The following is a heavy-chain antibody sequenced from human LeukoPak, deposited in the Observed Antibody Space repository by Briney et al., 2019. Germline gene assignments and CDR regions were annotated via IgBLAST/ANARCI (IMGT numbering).Heavy chain of an antibody. D-gene: IGHD6-13*01. Sequence: SETLSLTCAVYGGSFSGYYWSWIRQPPGKGLEWIGEINHSGSTNYNPSLKSRVTISVDTSKNQFSLKLSSVNAADTAVYFCARRGEAAAKGGRYFDQWGQGTLVTVSS. CDR3: ARRGEAAAKGGRYFDQ. CDR2: INHSGST. J-gene: IGHJ4*02. CDR1: GGSFSGYY. V-gene: IGHV4-34*01.